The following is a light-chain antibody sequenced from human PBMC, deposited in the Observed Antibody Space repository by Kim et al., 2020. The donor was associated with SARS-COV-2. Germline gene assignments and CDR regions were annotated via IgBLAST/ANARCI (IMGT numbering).Light chain of an antibody. V-gene: IGLV3-19*01. Sequence: SSELTQDPVVSVALGQTVKITCQGDSLRSYYATWYQQKPRQAPVLVIYGRNNRPSGIPDRFSGCASGNTASLTISGTQAEDEADFYCQSRDSGGRVMFGGGTQLTV. CDR2: GRN. J-gene: IGLJ3*02. CDR1: SLRSYY. CDR3: QSRDSGGRVM.